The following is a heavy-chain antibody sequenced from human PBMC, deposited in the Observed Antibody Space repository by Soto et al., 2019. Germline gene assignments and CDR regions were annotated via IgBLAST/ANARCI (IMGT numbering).Heavy chain of an antibody. CDR3: AREKGYISGPKNFDY. Sequence: SETLSLTCTVSGASISSGDYFWSWIRQSPGKGLEWIGYIYDSGSSYYNPSLKSRVTMSVDTSKNQFSLKLRSVTAADTAVYYCAREKGYISGPKNFDYWGQGTLVTSPQ. J-gene: IGHJ4*02. CDR1: GASISSGDYF. V-gene: IGHV4-30-4*01. D-gene: IGHD5-12*01. CDR2: IYDSGSS.